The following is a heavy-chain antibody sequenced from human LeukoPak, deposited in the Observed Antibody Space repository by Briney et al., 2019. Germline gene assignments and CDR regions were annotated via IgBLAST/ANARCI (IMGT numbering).Heavy chain of an antibody. Sequence: KPSETLSLTCTVSGGSISSSSYYWGWIRQPPGKGLEWIGSIYYSGSTYYNPSLKSRVTISVDTSKNQFSLKLSSVTAADTAVYYCARRYYDFWSGIGYFDYWGQGTLVPVSS. V-gene: IGHV4-39*01. J-gene: IGHJ4*02. CDR1: GGSISSSSYY. CDR2: IYYSGST. D-gene: IGHD3-3*01. CDR3: ARRYYDFWSGIGYFDY.